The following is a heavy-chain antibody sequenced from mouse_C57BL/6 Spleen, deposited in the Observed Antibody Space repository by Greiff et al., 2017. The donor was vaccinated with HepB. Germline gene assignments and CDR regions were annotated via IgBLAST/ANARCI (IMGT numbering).Heavy chain of an antibody. Sequence: EVMLVESGGGLVQPKGSLKLSCAASGFSFNTYAMNWVRQAPGKGLEWVARIRSKSNNYATYYADSVKDRFTISKDDSESMLYLQMNSLKTEDTAMYYCVRGGLRRGYAMDYWGQGTSVTVSS. CDR2: IRSKSNNYAT. CDR3: VRGGLRRGYAMDY. D-gene: IGHD2-4*01. V-gene: IGHV10-1*01. J-gene: IGHJ4*01. CDR1: GFSFNTYA.